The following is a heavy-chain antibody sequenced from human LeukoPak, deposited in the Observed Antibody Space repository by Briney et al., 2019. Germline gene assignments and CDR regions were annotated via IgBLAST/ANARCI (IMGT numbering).Heavy chain of an antibody. D-gene: IGHD3-9*01. Sequence: ASVKVSCKASGCTLTSYYMHWVRQAPGQGLEWMGIINPSGGSTSYAQKFQGRVTMTRDTSTSTVYMELSSLRSEDTAVYYCARGPRYFDWLSSGYFDYWXXXXLVTVSS. V-gene: IGHV1-46*01. CDR3: ARGPRYFDWLSSGYFDY. CDR1: GCTLTSYY. J-gene: IGHJ4*03. CDR2: INPSGGST.